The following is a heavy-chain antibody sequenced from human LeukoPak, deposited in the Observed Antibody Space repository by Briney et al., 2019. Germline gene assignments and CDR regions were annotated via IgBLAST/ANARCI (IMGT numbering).Heavy chain of an antibody. J-gene: IGHJ4*02. CDR3: ARAGGPSELDTPSYADY. V-gene: IGHV4-59*01. CDR2: IYYSGST. Sequence: PSETLSLTCTVSGGSISSYYWSWIRQPPGKGPEWIGYIYYSGSTNYNPSLKSRVTISVDTSKNQFSLKLSSVTAADTAVYYCARAGGPSELDTPSYADYWGQGTLVTVSS. D-gene: IGHD1-26*01. CDR1: GGSISSYY.